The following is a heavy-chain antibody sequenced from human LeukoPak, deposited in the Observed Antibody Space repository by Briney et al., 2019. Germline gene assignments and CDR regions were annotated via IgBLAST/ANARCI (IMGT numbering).Heavy chain of an antibody. J-gene: IGHJ3*02. Sequence: KPSETLSLTCTVSGGSISSYYWSWIRQPPGRGLEWIGYIHYSGSTNYNPSLKSRVTISVDTSKNQFSLKLSSVTAADTAVYYCAREKGAPDDAFDIWGQGTMVTVSS. CDR2: IHYSGST. CDR1: GGSISSYY. V-gene: IGHV4-59*01. CDR3: AREKGAPDDAFDI. D-gene: IGHD2-2*01.